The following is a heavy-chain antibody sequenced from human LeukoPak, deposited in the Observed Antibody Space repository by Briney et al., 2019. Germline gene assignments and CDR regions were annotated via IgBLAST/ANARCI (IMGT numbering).Heavy chain of an antibody. D-gene: IGHD2-15*01. CDR2: INHSGST. J-gene: IGHJ6*03. V-gene: IGHV4-34*01. CDR1: GGSFSGYY. Sequence: PSETLSLTCSVHGGSFSGYYWSSIRQPPGKGLEWIGAINHSGSTNYNPSLKSRVTISVDTSKNQFSLKLSSVTAADTAVYYCARWVVAADYFYYMDVWGKGTTVTVSS. CDR3: ARWVVAADYFYYMDV.